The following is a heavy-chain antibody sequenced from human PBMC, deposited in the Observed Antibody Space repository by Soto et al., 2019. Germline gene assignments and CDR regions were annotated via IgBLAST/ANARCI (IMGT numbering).Heavy chain of an antibody. J-gene: IGHJ6*02. V-gene: IGHV1-69*13. CDR1: GGTFSSYA. D-gene: IGHD6-13*01. CDR3: ARSPEQQLYLYYYYGMDV. CDR2: IIPIFGTA. Sequence: SVKVSCKASGGTFSSYAISWVRQAPGQGLEWMGGIIPIFGTANYAQKFQGRVTITADESTSTAYMELSSLRSEDTAVYYCARSPEQQLYLYYYYGMDVWGQGTTVTVSS.